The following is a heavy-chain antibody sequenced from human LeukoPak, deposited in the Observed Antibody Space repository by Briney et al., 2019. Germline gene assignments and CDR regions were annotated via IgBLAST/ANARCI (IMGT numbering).Heavy chain of an antibody. D-gene: IGHD3-10*02. Sequence: SETLSLTCTVSGGSISSGDYYWSWIRQSPGKGLEWIGEINQSGTTNYKPSLKRRVTISVDTSNNQFSLKLRSVTAADTAVYYCARFETYNYYYVLDVWGQGTTVTVSS. CDR3: ARFETYNYYYVLDV. J-gene: IGHJ6*02. CDR1: GGSISSGDYY. CDR2: INQSGTT. V-gene: IGHV4-39*07.